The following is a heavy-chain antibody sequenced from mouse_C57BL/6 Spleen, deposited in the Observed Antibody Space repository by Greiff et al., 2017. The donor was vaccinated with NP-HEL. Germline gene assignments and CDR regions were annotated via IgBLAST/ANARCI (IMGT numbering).Heavy chain of an antibody. D-gene: IGHD1-1*01. CDR2: IYPGSGST. J-gene: IGHJ4*01. Sequence: QVQLQQPGAELVKPGASVKMSCKASGYTFTSYWITWVKQRPGQGLEWIGDIYPGSGSTNYNEKFKSKATLTVETSSSTAYMQLSSLTSEDSAVYDCAREATVVASEGAMDYWGQGTSVTVSS. CDR3: AREATVVASEGAMDY. V-gene: IGHV1-55*01. CDR1: GYTFTSYW.